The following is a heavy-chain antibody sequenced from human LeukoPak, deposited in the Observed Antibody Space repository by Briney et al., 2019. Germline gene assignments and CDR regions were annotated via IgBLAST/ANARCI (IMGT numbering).Heavy chain of an antibody. D-gene: IGHD3-10*01. V-gene: IGHV3-7*01. CDR2: IKQGGSEK. Sequence: GGSLRLSCAASGFTFSSYWMSWVRQAPGKGLEWVANIKQGGSEKYYVDSVKGRFTISRDNAKNSLYLQMNSLRAADTAVYYCARDSSGADYFDYWGQGTLVTVSS. CDR1: GFTFSSYW. J-gene: IGHJ4*02. CDR3: ARDSSGADYFDY.